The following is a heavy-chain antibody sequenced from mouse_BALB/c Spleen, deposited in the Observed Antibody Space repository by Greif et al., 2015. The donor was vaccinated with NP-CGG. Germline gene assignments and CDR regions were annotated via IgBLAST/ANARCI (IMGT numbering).Heavy chain of an antibody. J-gene: IGHJ3*01. D-gene: IGHD1-3*01. V-gene: IGHV1S41*01. CDR3: ARSSGAY. CDR2: IAPGSGST. Sequence: DLVKPGASVKLSCKASGYTFTSYWINWIKQRPGQGLVWIGRIAPGSGSTYYNEMFKGKATLTVDTSSSTAYIQLSSLSSEDSAVYFCARSSGAYWGQGTLVTVSA. CDR1: GYTFTSYW.